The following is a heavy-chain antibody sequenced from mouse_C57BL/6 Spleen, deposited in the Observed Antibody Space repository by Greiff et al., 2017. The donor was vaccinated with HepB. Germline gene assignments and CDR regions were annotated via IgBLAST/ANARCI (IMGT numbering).Heavy chain of an antibody. CDR1: GYSFTSYY. CDR2: IYPGSGNT. CDR3: ARGEDGYYGAMDY. Sequence: VQLKESGPELVKPGASVKISCKASGYSFTSYYIHWVKQRPGQGLEWIGWIYPGSGNTKYNEKFKGKATLTADTSSSTAYMQLSSLTSEDSAVYYCARGEDGYYGAMDYWGQGTSVTVSS. V-gene: IGHV1-66*01. D-gene: IGHD2-3*01. J-gene: IGHJ4*01.